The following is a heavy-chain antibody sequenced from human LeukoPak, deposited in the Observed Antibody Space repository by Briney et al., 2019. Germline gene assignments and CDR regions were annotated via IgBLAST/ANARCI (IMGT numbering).Heavy chain of an antibody. J-gene: IGHJ6*02. CDR1: GFTVSSNY. D-gene: IGHD6-19*01. CDR3: ARDRSSGRYGYYYGMGV. Sequence: GGSLRLSCAASGFTVSSNYMSWVRQAPGKGLEWVSVIYSGGSTYYADSVKGRFTISRDNSKNTLYLQMNSLRAEDTAVYYCARDRSSGRYGYYYGMGVWGQGTTVTVSS. V-gene: IGHV3-66*01. CDR2: IYSGGST.